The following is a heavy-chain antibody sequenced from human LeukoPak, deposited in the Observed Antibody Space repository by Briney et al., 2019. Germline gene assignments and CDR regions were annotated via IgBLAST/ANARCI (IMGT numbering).Heavy chain of an antibody. CDR2: IWYDGSNK. CDR3: SSYDAGVSSSRYDFFDY. V-gene: IGHV3-33*01. Sequence: GRSLRLSCAASGFTFSSYGMHWVRQAPGKGLEWVAVIWYDGSNKYYADSVKGRFTISRDNSKKTLNLQMNSLSSVAAAEDYVSSYDAGVSSSRYDFFDYWGQGTLVTVSS. CDR1: GFTFSSYG. J-gene: IGHJ4*02. D-gene: IGHD6-13*01.